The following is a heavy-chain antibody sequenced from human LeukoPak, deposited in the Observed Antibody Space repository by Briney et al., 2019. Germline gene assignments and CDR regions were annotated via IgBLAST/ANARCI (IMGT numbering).Heavy chain of an antibody. Sequence: SETASLTCTVSGGSFTPYYWSWVRQPPGKGLEWIGHISYSGSTNYNPSLKSRVTVSIDTSKNQVSLKLSSMTAADTAVYYCARGFDGPNAFDIWGQGTMVTVSS. CDR2: ISYSGST. CDR3: ARGFDGPNAFDI. D-gene: IGHD3-9*01. J-gene: IGHJ3*02. CDR1: GGSFTPYY. V-gene: IGHV4-59*01.